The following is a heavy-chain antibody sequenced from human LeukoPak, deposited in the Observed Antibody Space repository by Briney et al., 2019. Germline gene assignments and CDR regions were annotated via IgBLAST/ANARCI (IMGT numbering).Heavy chain of an antibody. CDR3: AKALGVRGVFDY. J-gene: IGHJ4*02. CDR1: GFAFSSHW. V-gene: IGHV3-74*01. CDR2: IKYDASST. D-gene: IGHD3-10*01. Sequence: GGSLRLSCADSGFAFSSHWMHWIRQAPGKGLVWVSRIKYDASSTSYADSVKGRFTISRDNAKNTLYLQMNSLRAEDTAVYYCAKALGVRGVFDYWGQGTLVTVSS.